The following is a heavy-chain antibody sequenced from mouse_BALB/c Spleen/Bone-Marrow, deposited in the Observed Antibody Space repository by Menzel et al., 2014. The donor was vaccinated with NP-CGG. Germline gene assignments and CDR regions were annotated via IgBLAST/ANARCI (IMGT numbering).Heavy chain of an antibody. CDR1: GYTFSNYW. V-gene: IGHV1-5*01. CDR2: IHPGNSGT. Sequence: EVQVVESGTVLARPGAAVKMSCKASGYTFSNYWMHWIKQRPGQGLEWIGTIHPGNSGTTYNQKFKGKAKLTAVTSTSTAYMELSSLTNEDSAVYYCTTLARNNFDYWGQGTTLTVSS. J-gene: IGHJ2*01. CDR3: TTLARNNFDY. D-gene: IGHD3-1*01.